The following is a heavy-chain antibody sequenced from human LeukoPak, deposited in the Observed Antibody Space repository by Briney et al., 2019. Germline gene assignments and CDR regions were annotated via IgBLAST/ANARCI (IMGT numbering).Heavy chain of an antibody. CDR3: ARDSRAYSSSWYDFDY. V-gene: IGHV3-23*01. CDR2: ISGSGGST. Sequence: PGGSLRLSCAASGFTFSSYGMRWVRQAPGKGLEWVSAISGSGGSTYYADSVKGRFTISRDNSKNTLYLQMHSLRAEDTALYYCARDSRAYSSSWYDFDYWGQGTLVTVSS. J-gene: IGHJ4*02. D-gene: IGHD6-13*01. CDR1: GFTFSSYG.